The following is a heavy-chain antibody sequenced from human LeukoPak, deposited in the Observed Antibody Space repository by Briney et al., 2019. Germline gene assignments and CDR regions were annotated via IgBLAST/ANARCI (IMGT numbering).Heavy chain of an antibody. CDR2: IIPIFGTA. Sequence: SVKVSCKASGGTFSSYAISWVRQAPGQGLEWMGGIIPIFGTANHAQKFQGRVTITADVSTSTAYMELSSLRSEDTAVYYCAREIAVAGSLDYWGQGTLVTVSS. D-gene: IGHD6-19*01. V-gene: IGHV1-69*13. CDR3: AREIAVAGSLDY. CDR1: GGTFSSYA. J-gene: IGHJ4*02.